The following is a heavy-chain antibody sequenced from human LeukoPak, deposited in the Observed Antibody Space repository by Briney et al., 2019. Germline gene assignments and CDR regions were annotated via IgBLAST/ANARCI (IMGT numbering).Heavy chain of an antibody. CDR3: AKGYDTRH. J-gene: IGHJ1*01. V-gene: IGHV3-30*02. CDR2: IRLDGVTT. Sequence: PGGSLRLSCAASGFTFSTYSMNRVRQAPGKGLEWAAFIRLDGVTTYHADSVKGRFTISRDNSKNTLYLQMNSLRTEDTAMYYCAKGYDTRHWGQGTLVIVSS. D-gene: IGHD3-9*01. CDR1: GFTFSTYS.